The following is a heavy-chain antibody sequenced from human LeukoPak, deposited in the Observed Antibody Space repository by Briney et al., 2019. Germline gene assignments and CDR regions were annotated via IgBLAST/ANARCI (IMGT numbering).Heavy chain of an antibody. V-gene: IGHV4-4*07. CDR1: GGSISSYY. CDR2: IYTSGST. D-gene: IGHD6-13*01. J-gene: IGHJ3*02. Sequence: SETLSLTCTVSGGSISSYYWSWIRQPAGKGLEWIGRIYTSGSTNYNPSLKSRVTMSVDTSKNQFPLKLSSVTAADTAVYYCARSPIAAAGPEGAFDIWGQGTMVTVSS. CDR3: ARSPIAAAGPEGAFDI.